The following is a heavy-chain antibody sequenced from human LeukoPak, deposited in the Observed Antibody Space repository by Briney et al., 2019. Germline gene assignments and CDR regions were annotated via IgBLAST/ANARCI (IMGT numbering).Heavy chain of an antibody. Sequence: GGSLRLSCAASGFTVSTNYMSWVRQAPGKGLEWISVIYSAGSTYYADSVKGRFTIPRDNAKNSLYLQMNSLRAEDTAVYYCSGAFDIWGQGTMVTVSS. V-gene: IGHV3-53*01. CDR2: IYSAGST. CDR1: GFTVSTNY. J-gene: IGHJ3*02. CDR3: SGAFDI.